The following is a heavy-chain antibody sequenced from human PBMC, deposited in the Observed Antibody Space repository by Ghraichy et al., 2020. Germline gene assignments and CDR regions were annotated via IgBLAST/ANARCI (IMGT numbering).Heavy chain of an antibody. CDR1: GFTFSSYA. D-gene: IGHD1-1*01. Sequence: GGSLRLSCAASGFTFSSYAMTWVRQSPGKGLEWVSSIGGSGVSAYYADSLKGRFTISRDNSKNTLYLQMNNVRAEATAVYNCAARQPYYYYGLDVWGQGTTVTVSS. V-gene: IGHV3-23*01. CDR2: IGGSGVSA. J-gene: IGHJ6*02. CDR3: AARQPYYYYGLDV.